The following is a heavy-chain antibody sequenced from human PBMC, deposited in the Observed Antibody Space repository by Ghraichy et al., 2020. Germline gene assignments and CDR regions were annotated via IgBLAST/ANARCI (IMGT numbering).Heavy chain of an antibody. CDR3: TRHTRSPDR. CDR2: IFYTGDT. J-gene: IGHJ4*02. CDR1: GASINDNY. D-gene: IGHD6-13*01. Sequence: SQTLSLTCTVSGASINDNYWSWFRQPPAKGLECLGYIFYTGDTNYSPSLRSRLTMSLDTSKNQISLKLNSVTDADTATYYCTRHTRSPDRWGPGTLVIISS. V-gene: IGHV4-59*01.